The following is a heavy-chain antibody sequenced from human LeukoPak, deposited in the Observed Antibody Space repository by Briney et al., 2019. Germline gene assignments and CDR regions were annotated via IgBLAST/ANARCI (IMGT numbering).Heavy chain of an antibody. V-gene: IGHV3-30*18. CDR1: GFTFSSYG. CDR3: AKDMGYSGSDEGFDY. J-gene: IGHJ4*02. CDR2: ISYDGSNK. Sequence: TGRSLRLACAASGFTFSSYGMHGVRQAPGKGLEWVAVISYDGSNKYYADSVKGRFTISRDNSKNTLYLQMNSLRAEDTAVYYWAKDMGYSGSDEGFDYWGQGTLVTVSS. D-gene: IGHD1-26*01.